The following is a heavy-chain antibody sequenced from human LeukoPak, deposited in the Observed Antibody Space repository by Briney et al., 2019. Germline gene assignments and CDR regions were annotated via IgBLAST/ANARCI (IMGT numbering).Heavy chain of an antibody. Sequence: GGSLRLSCAASGFTFSSYAMHWVRQAPGKGLEWVAVISYDGSNKYYADSVKGRFTISRDNSKNTLYLQMNSLRAEDTAVYYCARDSGSFAYPKFDYWGQGTLVTVSS. CDR3: ARDSGSFAYPKFDY. D-gene: IGHD1-26*01. CDR2: ISYDGSNK. J-gene: IGHJ4*02. CDR1: GFTFSSYA. V-gene: IGHV3-30*04.